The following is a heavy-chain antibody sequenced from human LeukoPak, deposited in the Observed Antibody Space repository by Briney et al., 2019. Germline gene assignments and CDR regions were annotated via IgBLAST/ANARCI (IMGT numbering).Heavy chain of an antibody. CDR1: GYSFTGYY. D-gene: IGHD3-10*01. Sequence: ASVKVSCKAYGYSFTGYYLHWMRQVPGQGLEWMGWINPKSGDTKYGQKFQGRVDMTRDTSISTIYMELSSLRSDDTAVYYCTRHNYQFDFDSWGQGTLVTVSS. CDR2: INPKSGDT. V-gene: IGHV1-2*02. J-gene: IGHJ4*02. CDR3: TRHNYQFDFDS.